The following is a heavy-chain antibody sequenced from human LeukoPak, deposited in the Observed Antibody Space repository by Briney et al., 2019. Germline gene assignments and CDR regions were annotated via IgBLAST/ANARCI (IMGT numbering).Heavy chain of an antibody. CDR3: ARGLDPHIAVAHPGVLDY. J-gene: IGHJ4*02. V-gene: IGHV4-39*07. CDR2: IYYSGST. D-gene: IGHD6-19*01. CDR1: GGSLSSSSYY. Sequence: SETLSLTCTVSGGSLSSSSYYWGWIRQPPGKGLEWIGSIYYSGSTYYNPSLKSRVTISVDTSKNQFSLKLSSVTAADTAVYYCARGLDPHIAVAHPGVLDYWGQGTLVTVSS.